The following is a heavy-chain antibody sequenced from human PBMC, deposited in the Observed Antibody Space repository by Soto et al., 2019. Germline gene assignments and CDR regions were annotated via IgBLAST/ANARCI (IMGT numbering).Heavy chain of an antibody. CDR1: GFTFSSYA. Sequence: PGGSLRLSCAASGFTFSSYAMSWVRQAPGKGLEWVSAISGSGGSIYYAHSVKGRFTISRDKTKNTLDLQMNSLRAEDTAVYHCARVAPEYSSTPRRFDFWGQGTLVTVSS. J-gene: IGHJ4*02. V-gene: IGHV3-23*01. CDR3: ARVAPEYSSTPRRFDF. CDR2: ISGSGGSI. D-gene: IGHD6-13*01.